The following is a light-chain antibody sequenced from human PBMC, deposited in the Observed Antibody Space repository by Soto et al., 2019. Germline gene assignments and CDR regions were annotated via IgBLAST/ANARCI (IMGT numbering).Light chain of an antibody. CDR3: QQYGSSRFT. Sequence: EIVLTQSPGTLSLYTGERATLSCRASQSISSSYLAWYQQKPGQAPRLLVYGASSRATVIPDRFSGSGSVPDITLNISRLEPQEFAVNYCQQYGSSRFTFGTWNKGDIK. CDR2: GAS. CDR1: QSISSSY. J-gene: IGKJ3*01. V-gene: IGKV3-20*01.